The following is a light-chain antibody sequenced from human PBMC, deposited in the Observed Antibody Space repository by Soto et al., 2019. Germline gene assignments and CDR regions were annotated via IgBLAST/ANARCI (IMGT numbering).Light chain of an antibody. Sequence: QSVLTQPASVSGSPGQSITISCTGTSSDIGSYNYVSWYQQHPGKAPKLIIYDVTNRPAGISSRFSASKSGDTASLTISVLQADDEADYFCSSYKCNSTPYVFGTGTKVTVL. CDR2: DVT. CDR1: SSDIGSYNY. J-gene: IGLJ1*01. V-gene: IGLV2-14*03. CDR3: SSYKCNSTPYV.